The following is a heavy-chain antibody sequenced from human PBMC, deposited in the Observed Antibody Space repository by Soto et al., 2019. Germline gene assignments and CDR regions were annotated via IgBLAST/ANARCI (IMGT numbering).Heavy chain of an antibody. CDR1: GFTFSSFA. CDR3: AKGVLSRGWYGALDNFDY. CDR2: ISGSGGST. J-gene: IGHJ4*02. Sequence: EVQLLGSGGGLVQPGGSLRLSCAASGFTFSSFAMSWVRLAPGKGLEWVSAISGSGGSTYYADSVKGGFTISRDNSKNTLFLQMNSLRDEDPAVSYCAKGVLSRGWYGALDNFDYWGPGSLVTFSS. D-gene: IGHD6-13*01. V-gene: IGHV3-23*01.